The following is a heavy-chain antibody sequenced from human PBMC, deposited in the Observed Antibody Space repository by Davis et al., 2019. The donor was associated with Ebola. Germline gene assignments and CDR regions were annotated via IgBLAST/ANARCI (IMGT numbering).Heavy chain of an antibody. Sequence: GESLKISCGASGFSFSSYGMHWVRQAPGKGLQWVAFIRYDGSNKYSADSVKGRFTISRDNSKNTLYLQMNSLRAEDTAVYYCARNIGQQLAYFDCWGQGTLVTVSS. CDR2: IRYDGSNK. J-gene: IGHJ4*02. V-gene: IGHV3-30*02. CDR1: GFSFSSYG. CDR3: ARNIGQQLAYFDC. D-gene: IGHD6-13*01.